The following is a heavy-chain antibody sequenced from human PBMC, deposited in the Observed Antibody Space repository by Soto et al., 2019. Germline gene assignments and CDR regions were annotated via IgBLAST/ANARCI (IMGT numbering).Heavy chain of an antibody. Sequence: EVQLLESGGGLVQPGGSLRLSCAASGFTFSSYAMSWVRQAPGKGLEWVSAISGGGGSTYYADSVKGRFTISRDNSKNTLYLQMNSLRAEDTAVYYCAKDRYGSGSYYVNWFDPWGQGTLVTVSS. V-gene: IGHV3-23*01. J-gene: IGHJ5*02. CDR1: GFTFSSYA. CDR3: AKDRYGSGSYYVNWFDP. CDR2: ISGGGGST. D-gene: IGHD3-10*01.